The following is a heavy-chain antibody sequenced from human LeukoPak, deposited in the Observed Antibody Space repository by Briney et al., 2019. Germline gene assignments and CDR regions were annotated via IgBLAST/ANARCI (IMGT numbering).Heavy chain of an antibody. CDR3: ARDRVTVAALNDY. Sequence: GGSLRLSCAASGFTFSSYEMNWVRQAPGKGLEWVSYISSSGSTIYYADSVKGRFTISRDNAKNSLYLQMNSLRAEDTAVYYCARDRVTVAALNDYWGQGTLVTVSS. V-gene: IGHV3-48*03. CDR1: GFTFSSYE. CDR2: ISSSGSTI. J-gene: IGHJ4*02. D-gene: IGHD6-19*01.